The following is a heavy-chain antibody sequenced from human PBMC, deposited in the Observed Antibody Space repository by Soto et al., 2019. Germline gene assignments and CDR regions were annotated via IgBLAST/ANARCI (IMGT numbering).Heavy chain of an antibody. Sequence: GASVKVSCKASGYTFTSYGITWMRQAPGQGLEWMGWISAYNGKTNYAQNVQGRVTMTTDTSTSTAHMELRSLRSDDTAVYYCARAPKADPYIWFDTWGQGTLVTVS. J-gene: IGHJ5*02. CDR2: ISAYNGKT. D-gene: IGHD6-19*01. CDR3: ARAPKADPYIWFDT. CDR1: GYTFTSYG. V-gene: IGHV1-18*01.